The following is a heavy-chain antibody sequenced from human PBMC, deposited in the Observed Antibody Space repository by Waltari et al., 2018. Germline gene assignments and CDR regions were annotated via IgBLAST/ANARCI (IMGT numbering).Heavy chain of an antibody. J-gene: IGHJ6*02. D-gene: IGHD1-26*01. Sequence: QLQLQESGPGLVKPSETLSLTCTVSGGSISSSSYYWGWIRQPPGKGLEWIGSIYYSGSTYYNPSLKSRVTISVDTAKNQFSLKLSAVTAADTAVYYCARVREWDNHGGGMDVWGQETTVTVSS. CDR1: GGSISSSSYY. CDR2: IYYSGST. CDR3: ARVREWDNHGGGMDV. V-gene: IGHV4-39*07.